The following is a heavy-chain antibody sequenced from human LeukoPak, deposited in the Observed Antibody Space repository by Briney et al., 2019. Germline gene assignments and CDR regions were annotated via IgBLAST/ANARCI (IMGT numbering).Heavy chain of an antibody. CDR2: ISAYNVNT. Sequence: ASVKVSCKASGYTFNSYGISWVRQAPGQGLEWMGWISAYNVNTYYGQKLQGRVTMTTDTSTSTAYMELRSLRSDDTAVYYCARDDILTGYGYWGQGTLVTVSS. CDR3: ARDDILTGYGY. CDR1: GYTFNSYG. J-gene: IGHJ4*02. D-gene: IGHD3-9*01. V-gene: IGHV1-18*01.